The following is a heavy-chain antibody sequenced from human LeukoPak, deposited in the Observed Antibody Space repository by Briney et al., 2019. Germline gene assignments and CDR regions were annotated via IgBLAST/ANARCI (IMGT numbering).Heavy chain of an antibody. CDR3: ARATAEAGTDY. V-gene: IGHV3-74*01. Sequence: GGSLRLSCAASGFTFSSYWMHWVRQAPGKGLVWVSRINSDGSSTSYADSVKGRLTISRENAKNTLYLQMNSLTVEDTAVYYCARATAEAGTDYWGQGTLVTVSS. J-gene: IGHJ4*02. CDR1: GFTFSSYW. D-gene: IGHD6-19*01. CDR2: INSDGSST.